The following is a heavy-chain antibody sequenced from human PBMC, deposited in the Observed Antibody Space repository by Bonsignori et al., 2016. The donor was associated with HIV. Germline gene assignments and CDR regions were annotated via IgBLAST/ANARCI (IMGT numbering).Heavy chain of an antibody. D-gene: IGHD6-19*01. Sequence: WIRQPPGKGLEWIGEINHSGSTNYNPSLKSRVTISVDTSKNQFSLKLSSVTAADTAVYYCARAVAGTDLMGGYYFDYWGQGTLVTVSS. CDR2: INHSGST. CDR3: ARAVAGTDLMGGYYFDY. V-gene: IGHV4-34*01. J-gene: IGHJ4*02.